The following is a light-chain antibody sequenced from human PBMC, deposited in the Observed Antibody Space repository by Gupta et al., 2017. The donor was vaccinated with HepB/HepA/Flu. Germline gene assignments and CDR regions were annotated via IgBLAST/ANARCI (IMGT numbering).Light chain of an antibody. V-gene: IGKV1-12*01. Sequence: DIQMTQSPSSVSASVGDRVTITCRASQGISSLLAWYQQKPGKAPNLLIYAASSLQSGVPPRFSGRGSGTXFTLTIXSLQPEDFATYYCQQTNSFPLAFGXGTKVEIK. CDR1: QGISSL. J-gene: IGKJ4*01. CDR2: AAS. CDR3: QQTNSFPLA.